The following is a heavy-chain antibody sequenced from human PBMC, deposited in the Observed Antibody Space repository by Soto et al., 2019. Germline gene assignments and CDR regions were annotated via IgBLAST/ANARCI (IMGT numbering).Heavy chain of an antibody. Sequence: QVQLQESGPGLVKPSQTLSLTCTVSGGSISSGGYYWSWIRQHPGKGLEWIGYIYYSGSTYYNPSLKSRVTVSVDKSKNQFSLNLSSVTAADTAVYYCARVFGDHVRYFDYWGQGTLVTVSS. D-gene: IGHD2-21*02. J-gene: IGHJ4*02. V-gene: IGHV4-31*03. CDR2: IYYSGST. CDR3: ARVFGDHVRYFDY. CDR1: GGSISSGGYY.